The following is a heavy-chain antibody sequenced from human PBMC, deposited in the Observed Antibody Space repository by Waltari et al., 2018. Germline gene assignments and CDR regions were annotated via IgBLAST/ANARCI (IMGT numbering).Heavy chain of an antibody. CDR3: ARDKAMVRGYFDY. V-gene: IGHV1-2*06. CDR1: GFKFSDFW. J-gene: IGHJ4*02. CDR2: INPNSGGT. D-gene: IGHD5-18*01. Sequence: VQLVESGGGLVQPGGSLRLSCVPSGFKFSDFWLNWVRQAPGRGLEWMGRINPNSGGTNYAQKFQGRVTMTRDTSISTAYMELGRLRSDDTAVYYCARDKAMVRGYFDYWGQGTLVTVSS.